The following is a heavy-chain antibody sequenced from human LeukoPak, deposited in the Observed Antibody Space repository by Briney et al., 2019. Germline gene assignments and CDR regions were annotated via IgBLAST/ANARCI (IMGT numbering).Heavy chain of an antibody. CDR2: INSDGSST. Sequence: GGSLRLSCAASGFSFSSSNMNWVRQAPGKGLVWVSRINSDGSSTSYADSVKGRFTISRDNAKNTLYLQMNSLRAEDTAVYYCAMGPYYYDSSGYYYWGQGTLVTVSS. D-gene: IGHD3-22*01. J-gene: IGHJ4*02. CDR3: AMGPYYYDSSGYYY. V-gene: IGHV3-74*01. CDR1: GFSFSSSN.